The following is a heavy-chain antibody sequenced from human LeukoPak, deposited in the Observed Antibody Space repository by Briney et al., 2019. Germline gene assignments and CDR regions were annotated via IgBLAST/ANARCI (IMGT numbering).Heavy chain of an antibody. CDR2: IYYSGST. CDR3: ASLRLYYYGSGIDY. V-gene: IGHV4-39*01. CDR1: GGSISSSSYY. J-gene: IGHJ4*02. Sequence: SETLSLTCTVSGGSISSSSYYWGWIRQPPGKGLEWIGSIYYSGSTYYNPSLKSRVTISVDTSKNRFSLKLSSVTAADTAVYYCASLRLYYYGSGIDYWGQGTLVTVSS. D-gene: IGHD3-10*01.